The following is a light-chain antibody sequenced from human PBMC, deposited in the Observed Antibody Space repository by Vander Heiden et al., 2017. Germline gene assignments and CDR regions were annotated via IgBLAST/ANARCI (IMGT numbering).Light chain of an antibody. J-gene: IGKJ2*01. CDR2: KAS. CDR1: QSIRTW. Sequence: DIQMTQSPSTLSASVGDSVTITCRASQSIRTWLACHQQKPGKAPKLLIYKASDLESGVPSRFSGSGSGTEFTLTISSLQPDDFASYYCQQYNSYPYTFGQGTKLEIK. CDR3: QQYNSYPYT. V-gene: IGKV1-5*03.